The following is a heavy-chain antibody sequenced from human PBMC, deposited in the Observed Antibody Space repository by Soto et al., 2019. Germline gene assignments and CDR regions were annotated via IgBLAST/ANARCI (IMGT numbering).Heavy chain of an antibody. CDR1: GYIFISYY. D-gene: IGHD2-21*02. CDR3: ARLYCAGDCSIIPVDYYYGMDV. Sequence: ASVKVSCKASGYIFISYYIHWVRQAPGQGLEWMGLINPGGGSTSYAEKFQGRVTMTRDTSTSTVYIELSSLRSEDTAVYYCARLYCAGDCSIIPVDYYYGMDVWGQGTTVNVSS. V-gene: IGHV1-46*01. CDR2: INPGGGST. J-gene: IGHJ6*01.